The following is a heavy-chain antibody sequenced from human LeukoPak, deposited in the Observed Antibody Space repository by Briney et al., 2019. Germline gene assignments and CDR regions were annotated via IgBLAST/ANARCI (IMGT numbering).Heavy chain of an antibody. V-gene: IGHV1-18*01. J-gene: IGHJ6*02. CDR3: ARELWDTSSDGSVHFYGMDV. CDR2: ISTYNGEA. CDR1: NYNFSSNG. D-gene: IGHD1-26*01. Sequence: GASVKVSCKASNYNFSSNGITWVRQAPGQGLEWVGWISTYNGEANYAQNFQGRVSLTTDTSTTTAYLEMRGLRYDDTAVYFCARELWDTSSDGSVHFYGMDVWGQGTPVTVSS.